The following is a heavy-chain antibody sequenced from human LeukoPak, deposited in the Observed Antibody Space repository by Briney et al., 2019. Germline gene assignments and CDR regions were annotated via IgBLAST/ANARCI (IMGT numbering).Heavy chain of an antibody. V-gene: IGHV1-3*01. CDR2: INADNGDT. CDR3: ARGIGPVAVTFDY. CDR1: GYTFTSYT. D-gene: IGHD6-19*01. J-gene: IGHJ4*02. Sequence: ASVKVSCKASGYTFTSYTMHWVRQAPGQRLEWMGWINADNGDTKYSQKFQGRVTITRDTSATTAYMELSSLRSEDTAVYYCARGIGPVAVTFDYWGQGTLVTVSS.